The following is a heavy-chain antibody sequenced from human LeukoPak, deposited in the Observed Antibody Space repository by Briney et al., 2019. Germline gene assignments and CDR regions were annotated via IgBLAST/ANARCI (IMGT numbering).Heavy chain of an antibody. CDR3: ANIVVVTATDAFDI. CDR2: IKQDGSEK. D-gene: IGHD2-21*02. J-gene: IGHJ3*02. Sequence: PGGSLRLSCAASGFTFSSYWMSWVRQAPGKGLEWVANIKQDGSEKCYVDSVKGRFTISRDNAKNSLYLQMNSLRAEDTAVYYCANIVVVTATDAFDIWGQGTMVTVSS. CDR1: GFTFSSYW. V-gene: IGHV3-7*01.